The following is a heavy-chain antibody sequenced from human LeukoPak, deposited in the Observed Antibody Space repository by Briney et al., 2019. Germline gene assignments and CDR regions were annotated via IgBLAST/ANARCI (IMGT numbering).Heavy chain of an antibody. V-gene: IGHV4-34*01. Sequence: PSETLSLTCAVYGGSFSGYYWSWIRQPPGKGLEWIGEINHSGSTNYNPSLKSRVTISVDTSKNLFSLKLSSVTAADTAVYYCARGRKWLRSYYFDYWGQGTLVTVSS. D-gene: IGHD5-12*01. CDR2: INHSGST. CDR1: GGSFSGYY. CDR3: ARGRKWLRSYYFDY. J-gene: IGHJ4*02.